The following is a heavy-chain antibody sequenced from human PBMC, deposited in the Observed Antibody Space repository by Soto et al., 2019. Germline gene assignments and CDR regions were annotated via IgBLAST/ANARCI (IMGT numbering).Heavy chain of an antibody. J-gene: IGHJ6*02. V-gene: IGHV3-30*18. D-gene: IGHD2-2*01. CDR1: GFTFSTYG. Sequence: GALRLSCAASGFTFSTYGMHWVRQAPGKGLEWVAVISYDGSNKYYADSVKGRFTISRDNSKNTLYLQMNSLRAEDTAVYYCAKVHCNSTSCYPSYYYYYGMDVWGQGTTVTVSS. CDR2: ISYDGSNK. CDR3: AKVHCNSTSCYPSYYYYYGMDV.